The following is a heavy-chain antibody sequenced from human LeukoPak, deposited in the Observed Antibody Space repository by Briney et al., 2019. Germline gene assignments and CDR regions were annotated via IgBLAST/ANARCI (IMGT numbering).Heavy chain of an antibody. CDR2: IQEDGSEK. V-gene: IGHV3-7*01. D-gene: IGHD3-10*01. Sequence: PGGSLRLSCAASGFTFSHYWMSWVRQAPGKGLEWVANIQEDGSEKYYVDSVKGRFTISRDNAENSLYLQMNSLRAEDTAVYYCARAVFSYASNFDYWGQGTLVTVSS. CDR3: ARAVFSYASNFDY. CDR1: GFTFSHYW. J-gene: IGHJ4*02.